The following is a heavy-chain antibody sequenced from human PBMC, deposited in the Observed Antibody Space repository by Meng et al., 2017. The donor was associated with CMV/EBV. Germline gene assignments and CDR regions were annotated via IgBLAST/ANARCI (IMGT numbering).Heavy chain of an antibody. CDR1: GFTFSSYS. V-gene: IGHV3-48*04. Sequence: GESLKISCAASGFTFSSYSMNWVRQAPGKGLEWVSYISSSSSTIYYADSAKGRFTISRDNAKNSLYLQMNSLRAEDTAVYYCARGQDYDFWSGSYWGQGTLVTVSS. J-gene: IGHJ4*02. CDR2: ISSSSSTI. CDR3: ARGQDYDFWSGSY. D-gene: IGHD3-3*01.